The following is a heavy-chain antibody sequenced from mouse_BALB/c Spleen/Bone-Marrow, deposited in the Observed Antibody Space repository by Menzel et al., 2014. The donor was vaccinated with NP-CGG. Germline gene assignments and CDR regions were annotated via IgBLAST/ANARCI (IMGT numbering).Heavy chain of an antibody. D-gene: IGHD2-4*01. J-gene: IGHJ3*01. CDR2: ISDGGSYT. CDR1: GFTFSDYY. CDR3: TRAWDYDRKVWVAY. V-gene: IGHV5-4*02. Sequence: EVNVGESGGGLVKPGGSLKLSCAASGFTFSDYYMYWVRQTPEKRLEWVATISDGGSYTYHPDSVKGRFAISRDNAKNNLYLQMSSLKSEDTAMYYCTRAWDYDRKVWVAYWGQATLVTVSA.